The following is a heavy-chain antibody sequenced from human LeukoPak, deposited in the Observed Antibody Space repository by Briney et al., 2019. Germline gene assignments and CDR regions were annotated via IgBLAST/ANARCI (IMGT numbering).Heavy chain of an antibody. Sequence: GGSLRLSCAASGFTFSRYAMTWVRQAPGKGLEWVSAISRSGATTYYADSVKGRFTISRDNAKNSLFLEMNSLRAEDTAVYYCARGRVAVAGSYEYWGQGTLVTVSS. CDR2: ISRSGATT. CDR3: ARGRVAVAGSYEY. J-gene: IGHJ4*02. CDR1: GFTFSRYA. D-gene: IGHD6-19*01. V-gene: IGHV3-23*01.